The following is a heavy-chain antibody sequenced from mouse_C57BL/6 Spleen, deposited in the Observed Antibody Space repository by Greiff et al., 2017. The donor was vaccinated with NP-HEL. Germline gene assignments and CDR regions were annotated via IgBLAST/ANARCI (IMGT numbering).Heavy chain of an antibody. V-gene: IGHV1-76*01. D-gene: IGHD1-1*01. Sequence: QVQLQQSGAELVRPGASVKLSCKASGYTFTDYYINWVKQRPGQGLEWIARIYPGSGNTYYNEKFKGKATLTAEKSSSTAYMQLSSLTSEDSAVYFCARLGDYGSSYWYFDVWGTGTTVTVSS. CDR3: ARLGDYGSSYWYFDV. J-gene: IGHJ1*03. CDR2: IYPGSGNT. CDR1: GYTFTDYY.